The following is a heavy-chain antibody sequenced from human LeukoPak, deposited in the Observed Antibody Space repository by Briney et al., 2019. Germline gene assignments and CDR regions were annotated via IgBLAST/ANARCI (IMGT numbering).Heavy chain of an antibody. V-gene: IGHV4-61*08. Sequence: PSETLSLTCAVSGGSISSDDYFWSWIRQPPGKGLEWIGYIYYSGSTNYNPSLKSRVTISVDTSKNQFSLRLSSVTAADTAVYYCARNIVGATIGWFDPWGQGTLVTVSS. CDR1: GGSISSDDYF. J-gene: IGHJ5*02. CDR3: ARNIVGATIGWFDP. CDR2: IYYSGST. D-gene: IGHD1-26*01.